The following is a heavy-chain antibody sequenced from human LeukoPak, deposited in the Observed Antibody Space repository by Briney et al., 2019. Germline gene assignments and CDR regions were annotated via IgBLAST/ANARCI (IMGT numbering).Heavy chain of an antibody. J-gene: IGHJ4*02. D-gene: IGHD4-17*01. CDR1: GGSISSYY. Sequence: SGTLSLTCAVSGGSISSYYWSWIRQPPGKGLEWIGYIYYSGSTNYNPSLKSRVTISVDTSKNQFSLKLSSVTAADTAVYYCARLRGDSGFDYWGQGTLVTVSS. V-gene: IGHV4-59*01. CDR2: IYYSGST. CDR3: ARLRGDSGFDY.